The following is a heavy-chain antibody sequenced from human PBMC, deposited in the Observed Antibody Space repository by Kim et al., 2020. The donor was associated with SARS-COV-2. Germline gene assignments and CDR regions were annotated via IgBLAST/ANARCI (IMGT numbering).Heavy chain of an antibody. CDR1: GFSLTTRGVG. CDR3: AHRRIGDGSFDY. J-gene: IGHJ4*02. Sequence: SGPTLVNPTQTLTLTCSLSGFSLTTRGVGVAWIRQPPGKALEWLALIYWDDDKGYSPSLKHRLTITKDTSKNQVVLTMINMDPVDTATYYCAHRRIGDGSFDYWGQGTLVTVPS. CDR2: IYWDDDK. V-gene: IGHV2-5*02. D-gene: IGHD1-26*01.